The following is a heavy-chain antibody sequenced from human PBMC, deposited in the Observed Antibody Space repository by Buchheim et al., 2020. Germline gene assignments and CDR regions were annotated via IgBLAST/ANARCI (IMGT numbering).Heavy chain of an antibody. D-gene: IGHD3-16*02. J-gene: IGHJ4*02. CDR3: AREAGSLGVIHLDY. CDR2: ISYDGSNK. V-gene: IGHV3-30*04. Sequence: QVQLVESGGGVVQPGRSLRLSCAASGFTFSSYAMHWVRQAPGKGLEWVAVISYDGSNKYYADSVKGRFTISRDNSKNTLYLQMNSLRAEDTAVYYCAREAGSLGVIHLDYWGQGTL. CDR1: GFTFSSYA.